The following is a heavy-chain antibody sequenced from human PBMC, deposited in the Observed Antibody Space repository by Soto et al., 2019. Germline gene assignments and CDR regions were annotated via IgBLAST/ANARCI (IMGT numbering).Heavy chain of an antibody. J-gene: IGHJ4*02. CDR1: GFSLKTDGVG. V-gene: IGHV2-5*02. D-gene: IGHD2-2*01. CDR2: IYLDDDK. CDR3: AHTMPPRISDF. Sequence: QITLKESGPTLVKPTQTLTLTCTFSGFSLKTDGVGVGWIHQPPGKALEWLALIYLDDDKRYIPSLESSLTITKDTSKNEVVLTMTNMDPVDTATYYCAHTMPPRISDFWGQGTQVTVSS.